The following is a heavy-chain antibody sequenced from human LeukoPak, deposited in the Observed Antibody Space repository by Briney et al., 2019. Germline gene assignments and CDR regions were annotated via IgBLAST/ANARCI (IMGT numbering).Heavy chain of an antibody. CDR2: ISTSSSYI. J-gene: IGHJ4*02. D-gene: IGHD4-17*01. CDR1: GFTFSTYS. Sequence: GGSLRLSCAASGFTFSTYSMTWVRQAPGKGLEWVSSISTSSSYIYYADSVKGRFTISRDNAKNSLYLQMNSLRVEDTAVYYCAREGNPRGDYKNWGQGTLVTVSS. V-gene: IGHV3-21*01. CDR3: AREGNPRGDYKN.